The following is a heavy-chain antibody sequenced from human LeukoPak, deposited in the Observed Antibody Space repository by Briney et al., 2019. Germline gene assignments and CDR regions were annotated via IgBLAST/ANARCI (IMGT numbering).Heavy chain of an antibody. Sequence: GGSLRLSCAASGFTFSSYAMHWVRQAPGKGLEWVAVISYDGSNKYYADSVKGRFTISRDNSKNTLYLQMNSLRAEDTAVYYCAKGLGYCSGGSCRDATRGRLDYWGQGTLVTVSS. CDR2: ISYDGSNK. V-gene: IGHV3-30*04. J-gene: IGHJ4*02. CDR3: AKGLGYCSGGSCRDATRGRLDY. D-gene: IGHD2-15*01. CDR1: GFTFSSYA.